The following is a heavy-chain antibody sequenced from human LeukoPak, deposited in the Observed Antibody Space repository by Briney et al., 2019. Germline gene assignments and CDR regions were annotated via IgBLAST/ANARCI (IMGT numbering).Heavy chain of an antibody. CDR1: GFTFSSYG. V-gene: IGHV3-23*01. D-gene: IGHD4-17*01. Sequence: GGSLRLPCAASGFTFSSYGMTWVRQAPGKGLEWVSAISGGGYSTYYADSVKGRFTISREGSRDTLYLQMHSLRAEDTAVYYCAKMSDYGDPSYFDYWGQGTLVTVSS. CDR3: AKMSDYGDPSYFDY. J-gene: IGHJ4*02. CDR2: ISGGGYST.